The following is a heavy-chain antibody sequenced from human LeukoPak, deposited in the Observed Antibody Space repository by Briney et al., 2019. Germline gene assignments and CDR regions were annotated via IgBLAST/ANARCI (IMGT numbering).Heavy chain of an antibody. Sequence: PSETLSLTCTVSGGSISSYYWSWIRQSPGKGLECIVNNYYSGITNYNPSLKNRGTISVDTSKNHFSLQLRSVTAADTAVYYCTRSKLGVGDAFDVWGRGTKVTVSS. CDR3: TRSKLGVGDAFDV. J-gene: IGHJ3*01. V-gene: IGHV4-59*01. D-gene: IGHD3-3*02. CDR2: NYYSGIT. CDR1: GGSISSYY.